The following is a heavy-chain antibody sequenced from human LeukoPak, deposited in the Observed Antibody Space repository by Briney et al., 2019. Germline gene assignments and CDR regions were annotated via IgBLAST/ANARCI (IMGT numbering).Heavy chain of an antibody. J-gene: IGHJ4*02. V-gene: IGHV5-51*01. CDR3: ARLPINHYDSSGYEGSYFDY. Sequence: GESLNISCKGSGYSFTSYWIGWVRQMPGKGLEWMGIIYPGDSDTRYSPSFQGQVTTSADKSISTAYLQWSSLKASDTAMYYCARLPINHYDSSGYEGSYFDYWGQGTLVTVSS. D-gene: IGHD3-22*01. CDR2: IYPGDSDT. CDR1: GYSFTSYW.